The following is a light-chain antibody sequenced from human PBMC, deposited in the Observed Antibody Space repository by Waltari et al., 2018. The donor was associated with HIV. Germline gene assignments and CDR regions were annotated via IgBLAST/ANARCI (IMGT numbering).Light chain of an antibody. CDR3: QYYDRSLRGNV. Sequence: QSILTQPHSVSGAPGQNITVSCTGNSPHSGAGSVVHWDQQLPGTGPKIVIYGAGNRPCGIPDLFSVSISGASVSLVIAGLQPEDEADYYCQYYDRSLRGNVFGTGTKVTVL. CDR2: GAG. CDR1: SPHSGAGSV. V-gene: IGLV1-40*03. J-gene: IGLJ1*01.